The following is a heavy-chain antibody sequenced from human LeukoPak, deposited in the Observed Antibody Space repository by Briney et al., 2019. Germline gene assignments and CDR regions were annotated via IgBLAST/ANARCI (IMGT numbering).Heavy chain of an antibody. CDR2: INPNSGGT. D-gene: IGHD5-24*01. V-gene: IGHV1-2*02. J-gene: IGHJ4*02. CDR3: ARIGYNHYFDY. CDR1: GYTFTDYY. Sequence: ASVKVSCKASGYTFTDYYLHWVRQAPGQGLEWMGWINPNSGGTNYAQTFQGRVTMTRDTSITTAYLELSWLRSDDTAVYYCARIGYNHYFDYWGQGTLVTVSS.